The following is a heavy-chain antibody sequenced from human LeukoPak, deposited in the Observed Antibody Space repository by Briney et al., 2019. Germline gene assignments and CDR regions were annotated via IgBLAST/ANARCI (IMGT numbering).Heavy chain of an antibody. Sequence: PSETLSLTCTVSGDSISFDYRNWIRQPPGKGLEWIGHIDYSGSTSYNPSLKSRLTISIDTSKDQFSLYLSSVTAADTGVYYCAKRIGSYWYCGQGTLVTVSS. CDR2: IDYSGST. CDR1: GDSISFDY. J-gene: IGHJ4*02. CDR3: AKRIGSYWY. V-gene: IGHV4-59*01. D-gene: IGHD1-26*01.